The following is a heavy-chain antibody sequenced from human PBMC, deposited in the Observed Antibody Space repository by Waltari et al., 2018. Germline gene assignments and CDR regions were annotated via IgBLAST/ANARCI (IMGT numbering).Heavy chain of an antibody. J-gene: IGHJ5*02. CDR2: IYCSGST. V-gene: IGHV4-31*03. CDR3: ARDPVHPNNWFDP. CDR1: GGSISSGGYY. Sequence: QVQLQESGPGLVKPSQTLSLTCTVSGGSISSGGYYWSWNRQHPGKGLEWIGYIYCSGSTYYNPSLKSRVTISVDTSKNQFSLKLSSVTAADTAVYYCARDPVHPNNWFDPWGQGTLVTVSS. D-gene: IGHD6-6*01.